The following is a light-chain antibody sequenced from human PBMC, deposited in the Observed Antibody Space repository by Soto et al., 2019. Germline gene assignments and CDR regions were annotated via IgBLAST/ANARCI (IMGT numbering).Light chain of an antibody. Sequence: EIVMTQSPATLSVSPGERATLSCRASQSVSRNLAWYQQKPGQAPRLLIYGASTRATGIPARFSASGSGTEFTLTISSLQSEDFSVYFCQQYNNWPRTFGQGTKVEI. CDR1: QSVSRN. V-gene: IGKV3-15*01. CDR3: QQYNNWPRT. J-gene: IGKJ1*01. CDR2: GAS.